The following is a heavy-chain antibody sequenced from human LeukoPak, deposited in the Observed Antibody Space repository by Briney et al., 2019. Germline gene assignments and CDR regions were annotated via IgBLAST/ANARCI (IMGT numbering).Heavy chain of an antibody. CDR3: ARVVSENSGYQGY. CDR1: GFTFSDYY. Sequence: GGSLRLSCAASGFTFSDYYMSWIRQSPGNGPEWVSYISTSGSTIYYADSVKGRFTVSRDNAKNSLFLQMNSLRAEDTAVYYCARVVSENSGYQGYWGQGTLVTVSS. J-gene: IGHJ4*02. CDR2: ISTSGSTI. V-gene: IGHV3-11*04. D-gene: IGHD3-22*01.